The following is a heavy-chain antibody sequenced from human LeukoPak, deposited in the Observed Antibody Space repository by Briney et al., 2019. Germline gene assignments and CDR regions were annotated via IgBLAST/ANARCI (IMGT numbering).Heavy chain of an antibody. CDR3: AKDPNGDYIGAFDF. V-gene: IGHV3-23*01. J-gene: IGHJ3*01. CDR1: GITFSSYA. D-gene: IGHD4-17*01. CDR2: ITGSGGGT. Sequence: PGGSLRLSCAASGITFSSYAMIWVRQAPDKGLEWVAAITGSGGGTYYGDSAKGRFTISRDNSKNTLCLQMNSLRAEDTAVYYCAKDPNGDYIGAFDFWGQGTMVTVSS.